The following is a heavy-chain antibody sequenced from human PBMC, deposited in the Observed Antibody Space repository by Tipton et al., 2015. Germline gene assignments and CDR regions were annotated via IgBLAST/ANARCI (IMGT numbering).Heavy chain of an antibody. CDR1: GGSISSSAYY. CDR3: ARLDTVTTELDY. V-gene: IGHV4-39*01. Sequence: TLSLTCAVSGGSISSSAYYWGWIRQPPGKGLEWIGSIYYSGNTYYNQSLKSRVTISADTSKNQFSLKLDSVTAADTAVYYCARLDTVTTELDYWGQGTLVTVSS. CDR2: IYYSGNT. D-gene: IGHD4-17*01. J-gene: IGHJ4*02.